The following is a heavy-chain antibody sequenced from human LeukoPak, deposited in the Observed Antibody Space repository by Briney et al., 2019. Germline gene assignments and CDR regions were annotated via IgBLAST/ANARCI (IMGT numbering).Heavy chain of an antibody. CDR1: GFTVSNWA. CDR2: ISYDGSNK. CDR3: ARGYCSSTSCYNDY. J-gene: IGHJ4*02. Sequence: GGSLRLSCAASGFTVSNWAIHWVRQAPGKGLEWVAAISYDGSNKFYAGSVKGRFTISRDNSKNSLDLQMNSLRAEDTAVYYCARGYCSSTSCYNDYWGQGTLVTVSS. D-gene: IGHD2-2*02. V-gene: IGHV3-30*04.